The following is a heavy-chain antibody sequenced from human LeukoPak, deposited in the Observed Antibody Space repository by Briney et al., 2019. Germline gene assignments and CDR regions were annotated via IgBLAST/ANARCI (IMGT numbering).Heavy chain of an antibody. CDR1: GGSISSYY. V-gene: IGHV4-4*09. CDR2: IYTSGST. D-gene: IGHD5-18*01. J-gene: IGHJ6*03. Sequence: SETLSLTCTVSGGSISSYYWSWIRQPPGKGLEWIGYIYTSGSTNYNPSLKSRVTISVDTSKNQFSLKLSSVTAADTAVYYCARLGYSYGYSVYYYYYMGVWGKGTTVTVSS. CDR3: ARLGYSYGYSVYYYYYMGV.